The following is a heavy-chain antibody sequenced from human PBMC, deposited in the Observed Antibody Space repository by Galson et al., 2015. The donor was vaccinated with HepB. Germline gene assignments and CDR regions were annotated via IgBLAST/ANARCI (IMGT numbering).Heavy chain of an antibody. CDR3: AAVLGGYCSGGSCYSALRYYYGMDV. D-gene: IGHD2-15*01. CDR2: ISAYNGNT. Sequence: SVKVSCKASGYTFTSYGISWVRQAPGQGLEWMGWISAYNGNTNYAQKLQGRVTMTTDTSTSTAYMELRSLRSDDTAVYYCAAVLGGYCSGGSCYSALRYYYGMDVWGQGTTVTVSS. CDR1: GYTFTSYG. V-gene: IGHV1-18*04. J-gene: IGHJ6*02.